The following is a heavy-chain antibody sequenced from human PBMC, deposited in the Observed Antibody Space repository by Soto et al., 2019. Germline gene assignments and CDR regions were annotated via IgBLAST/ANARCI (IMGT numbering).Heavy chain of an antibody. CDR2: ISAYNGNT. V-gene: IGHV1-18*01. Sequence: ASVKVSCTASGYTFTSYGISWVRQAPGQGLEWMGWISAYNGNTNYAQKLQGRVTLTTDTSTSTAYMELRSLRSDDTAVYYCARVGAAAAALVFDYWGQGTLVTVSS. J-gene: IGHJ4*02. CDR3: ARVGAAAAALVFDY. CDR1: GYTFTSYG. D-gene: IGHD6-13*01.